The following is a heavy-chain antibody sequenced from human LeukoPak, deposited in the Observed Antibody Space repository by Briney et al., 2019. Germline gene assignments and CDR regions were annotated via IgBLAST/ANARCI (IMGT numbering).Heavy chain of an antibody. CDR3: ARGSTGT. J-gene: IGHJ3*01. CDR2: IKQDGSEK. CDR1: GFAFESYW. D-gene: IGHD2-8*02. Sequence: GGSLRLSCAASGFAFESYWMSWVRQAPGKGLEWVADIKQDGSEKYYVDSVKGRFTISRDNAKNSLYLQMNSLRAEDTAVYYSARGSTGTWGQGTMVTVSS. V-gene: IGHV3-7*01.